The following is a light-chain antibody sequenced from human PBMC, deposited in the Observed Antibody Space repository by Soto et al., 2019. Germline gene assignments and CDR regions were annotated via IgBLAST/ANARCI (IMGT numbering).Light chain of an antibody. CDR2: KAY. CDR3: QPYNSYSEA. V-gene: IGKV1-5*03. CDR1: QTISSW. Sequence: DIQMTQSPPPPSGSVGDRVTITGRASQTISSWLAWYQQKPGKAPKLLIYKAYTLKSGVTSRFSGSGSGTEFTLTISSLQPDDFATYYCQPYNSYSEAFGPGTKVDIK. J-gene: IGKJ1*01.